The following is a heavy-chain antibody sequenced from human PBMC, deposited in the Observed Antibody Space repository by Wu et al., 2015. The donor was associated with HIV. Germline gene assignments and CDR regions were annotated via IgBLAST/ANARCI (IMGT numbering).Heavy chain of an antibody. D-gene: IGHD6-19*01. CDR1: GGTFSSYA. V-gene: IGHV1-69*13. CDR2: IIPIFGTA. J-gene: IGHJ4*02. Sequence: QVQLVQSGAEVKKLGSSVKVSCKASGGTFSSYAISWVRQAPGQGLEWMGRIIPIFGTANYAQKFQGRVTITADESTSTAYMELSSLRSEDTAVYYCAREGYYSSGWYEGSCDYWGQGTLVTVSS. CDR3: AREGYYSSGWYEGSCDY.